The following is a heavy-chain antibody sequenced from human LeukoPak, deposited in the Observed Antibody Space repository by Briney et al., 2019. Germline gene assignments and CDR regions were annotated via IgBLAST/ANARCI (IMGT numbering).Heavy chain of an antibody. Sequence: ASVKVSCKASGYTFTDYFIHWVRQAPGQGLEWMGWIIADSGGANYAQKFQGRVTMTRDTSISTAYMELSRLRSDDTAVYYCATITLVRGITRFNEYFQHWGQDTLVTVSS. CDR2: IIADSGGA. CDR3: ATITLVRGITRFNEYFQH. J-gene: IGHJ1*01. D-gene: IGHD3-10*01. V-gene: IGHV1-2*02. CDR1: GYTFTDYF.